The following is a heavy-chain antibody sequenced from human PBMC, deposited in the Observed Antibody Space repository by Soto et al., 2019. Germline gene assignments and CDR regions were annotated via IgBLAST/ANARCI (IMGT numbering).Heavy chain of an antibody. CDR2: IYYSGYT. V-gene: IGHV4-31*03. J-gene: IGHJ4*02. CDR3: ARVLGYCTGGNCYPDY. Sequence: LSLTCTVSGGSISSGGYYWSWIRQHPGKGLEWIGFIYYSGYTYYNPSLKSRVSISVDTSKNQFSLKLSSVTAADTAVYYCARVLGYCTGGNCYPDYWGQGTLVTVSS. D-gene: IGHD2-15*01. CDR1: GGSISSGGYY.